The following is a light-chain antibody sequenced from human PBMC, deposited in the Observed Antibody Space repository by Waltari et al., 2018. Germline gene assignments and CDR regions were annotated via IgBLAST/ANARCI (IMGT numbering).Light chain of an antibody. J-gene: IGLJ1*01. Sequence: QSALTQPASVSGSPGQSTTIPRPGTSSDVGAYTSVPWYQQYPGRAPKLLIYDVSKWPSGVSNRFSGSKSGNTASLTISGLQAEDEADYFCSSYANTFHYVFGTGTKVTVL. CDR2: DVS. CDR3: SSYANTFHYV. CDR1: SSDVGAYTS. V-gene: IGLV2-14*03.